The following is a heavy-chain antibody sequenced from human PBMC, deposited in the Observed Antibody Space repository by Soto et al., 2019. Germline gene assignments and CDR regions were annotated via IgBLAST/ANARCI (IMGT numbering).Heavy chain of an antibody. CDR2: IIPIFGTA. D-gene: IGHD3-3*01. CDR1: GGTFSSYA. V-gene: IGHV1-69*13. J-gene: IGHJ6*02. Sequence: SVKVSCKASGGTFSSYAISWVRQAPGQGLEWMGGIIPIFGTANYAQKFQGRVTISADESTSTAYMELSSLRSEDTAVYYCARDLKEGSXDEIFGVVPHYYYGMDVWGPGTTVTVSS. CDR3: ARDLKEGSXDEIFGVVPHYYYGMDV.